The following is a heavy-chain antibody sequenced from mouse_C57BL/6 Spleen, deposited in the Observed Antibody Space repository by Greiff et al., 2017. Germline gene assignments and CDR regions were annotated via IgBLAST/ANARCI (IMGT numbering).Heavy chain of an antibody. CDR1: GYTFTSYW. V-gene: IGHV1-64*01. CDR2: IHPNSGST. J-gene: IGHJ2*01. D-gene: IGHD4-1*01. Sequence: VQLQESGAELVKPGASVKLSCKASGYTFTSYWMHWVKQRPGQGLEWIGMIHPNSGSTNYNEKFKSKATLTVDKSSSTAYMQLSSLTSEDSAVYYCARSAGNWDYFDYWGQGTTLTVSS. CDR3: ARSAGNWDYFDY.